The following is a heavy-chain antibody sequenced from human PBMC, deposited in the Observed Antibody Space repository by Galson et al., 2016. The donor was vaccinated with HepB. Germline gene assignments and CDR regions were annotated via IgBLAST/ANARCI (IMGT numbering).Heavy chain of an antibody. J-gene: IGHJ1*01. CDR1: GYSISSGHF. V-gene: IGHV4-38-2*01. Sequence: SETLSLTCAVSGYSISSGHFWGWIRQPPGKGLEWIGSIYHDGTTYYNPSLKSRVTISVDTSNNHFSLRLRFVAAADTAVYYCARTFCVGACHILAEYFPHWGQGTLVTVSS. D-gene: IGHD2-21*02. CDR2: IYHDGTT. CDR3: ARTFCVGACHILAEYFPH.